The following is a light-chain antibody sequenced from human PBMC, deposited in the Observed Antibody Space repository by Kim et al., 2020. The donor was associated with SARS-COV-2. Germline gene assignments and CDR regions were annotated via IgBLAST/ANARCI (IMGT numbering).Light chain of an antibody. Sequence: SYGLTQPPSVSVAPGMTARITCGGNNIGSKSVHWYQQKPGQAPVLVIYYDSDRPSGIPERFSGSNSGNTATLTISRVEAGDEADYYCQVWDSSSDHYVFGTGTKVTVL. CDR2: YDS. V-gene: IGLV3-21*04. CDR3: QVWDSSSDHYV. CDR1: NIGSKS. J-gene: IGLJ1*01.